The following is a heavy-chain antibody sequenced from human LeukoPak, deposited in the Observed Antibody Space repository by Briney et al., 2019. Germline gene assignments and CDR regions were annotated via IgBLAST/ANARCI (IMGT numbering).Heavy chain of an antibody. Sequence: GGSLKLSCAASGITFSSYAMSWVRQAPGKGLEWVSAISGSGDSTYYADSVKGRFTISRDNSKNTLYLQMNSLRPEDTAVYYCAKGATPRAFDYWGQGTLVTVSS. CDR2: ISGSGDST. D-gene: IGHD2-15*01. CDR1: GITFSSYA. CDR3: AKGATPRAFDY. J-gene: IGHJ4*02. V-gene: IGHV3-23*01.